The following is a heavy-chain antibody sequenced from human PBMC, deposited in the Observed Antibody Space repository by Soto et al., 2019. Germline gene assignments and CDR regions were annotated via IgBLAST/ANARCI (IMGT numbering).Heavy chain of an antibody. Sequence: EVQLVDSGGGLVQPGGSLRLSCAASGFTFSSYSMNWVRQAPGKGLEWVSYISSSSSTIYYADSVKGRFTISRDNAKNSLYLQMNSLRAEDTAVYYCARGVQPYGSDYWGQGTLVTVSS. CDR3: ARGVQPYGSDY. D-gene: IGHD3-10*01. CDR1: GFTFSSYS. J-gene: IGHJ4*02. CDR2: ISSSSSTI. V-gene: IGHV3-48*01.